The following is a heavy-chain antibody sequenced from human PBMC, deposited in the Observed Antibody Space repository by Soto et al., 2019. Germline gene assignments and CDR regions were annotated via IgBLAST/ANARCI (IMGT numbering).Heavy chain of an antibody. V-gene: IGHV1-69*13. D-gene: IGHD5-18*01. CDR1: GGTFSNSA. CDR3: ATPAEALGTAMLKGLAH. CDR2: ILPIFGTP. J-gene: IGHJ4*02. Sequence: SVKVSCKASGGTFSNSAIIWVRQAPGQGLEWMGGILPIFGTPNYAQKFQGRLTISADEFSSTAYMELNILRSEDTAVYYCATPAEALGTAMLKGLAHWGQGSLVTVSS.